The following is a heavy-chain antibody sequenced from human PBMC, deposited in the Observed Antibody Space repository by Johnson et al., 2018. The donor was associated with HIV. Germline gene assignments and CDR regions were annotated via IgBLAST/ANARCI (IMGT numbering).Heavy chain of an antibody. CDR1: GFSVSSHY. Sequence: VLLVESGGGVVKPGGSLRLSCAASGFSVSSHYMSWVRQAPGKGLEWVSVIYSGGSTYYADSVKGRFTISRDNSKNTLYLQMNSLRAEDTAVYYCTRDRDGVGVSWGQGTMVTVSS. CDR3: TRDRDGVGVS. D-gene: IGHD3-10*01. CDR2: IYSGGST. V-gene: IGHV3-66*02. J-gene: IGHJ3*01.